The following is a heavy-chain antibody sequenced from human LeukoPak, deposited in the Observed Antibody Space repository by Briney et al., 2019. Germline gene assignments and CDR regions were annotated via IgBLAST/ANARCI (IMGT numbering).Heavy chain of an antibody. V-gene: IGHV4-61*05. CDR1: GGSISSSSYY. D-gene: IGHD3-10*01. Sequence: SETLSLTCTVSGGSISSSSYYWGWIRQPPGKGLEWIGYIYYSGSTNYNPSLKSRVTISVDTSKNQFSLKLSSVTAADTAVYYCARGFGTTLLDYWGQGTLVTVSS. CDR3: ARGFGTTLLDY. J-gene: IGHJ4*02. CDR2: IYYSGST.